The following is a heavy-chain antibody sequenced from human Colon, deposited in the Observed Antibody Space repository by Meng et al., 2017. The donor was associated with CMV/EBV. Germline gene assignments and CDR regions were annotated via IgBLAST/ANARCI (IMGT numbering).Heavy chain of an antibody. V-gene: IGHV1-18*01. CDR2: ITTYNGNT. D-gene: IGHD1-20*01. CDR3: ARVYNYNNLFFYAMDV. Sequence: ASVKVSCKTSGYTFSHYGIAWVRQAPGHGLEWVGWITTYNGNTNYEQKFQGRVTMTTDTSTSTVYMELRNLRSDDSAVYYCARVYNYNNLFFYAMDVWGQGTMVTVSS. CDR1: GYTFSHYG. J-gene: IGHJ6*02.